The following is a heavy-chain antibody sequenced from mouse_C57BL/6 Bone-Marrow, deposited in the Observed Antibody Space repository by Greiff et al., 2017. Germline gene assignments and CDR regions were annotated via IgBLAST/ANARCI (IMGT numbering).Heavy chain of an antibody. Sequence: EVQLVESGGDLVKPGGSLKLSCAASGFTFSSYGMSWVRPTPDKRLEWVATISSGGSYTYSPDSVKGRFTISRDNAKNTLYLQMSSLKSEDTAMYYCAKLLYYYGSSYFDYWGQGTTLTVSS. CDR3: AKLLYYYGSSYFDY. J-gene: IGHJ2*01. CDR2: ISSGGSYT. V-gene: IGHV5-6*01. CDR1: GFTFSSYG. D-gene: IGHD1-1*01.